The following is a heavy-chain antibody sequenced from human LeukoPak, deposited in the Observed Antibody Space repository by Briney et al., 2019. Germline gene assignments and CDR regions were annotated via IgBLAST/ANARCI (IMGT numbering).Heavy chain of an antibody. CDR3: ARHNGDGQSFLFDY. CDR2: MYYSGNT. D-gene: IGHD5-24*01. J-gene: IGHJ4*02. V-gene: IGHV4-59*08. CDR1: VDSISGYY. Sequence: PSETLSLTCTVSVDSISGYYWSWIRQPPGKGLEWIGYMYYSGNTNYNPSLKSRLTTSLDTSKNQFSLKLSSVTAADTAVYYCARHNGDGQSFLFDYWGQGTLVTVSS.